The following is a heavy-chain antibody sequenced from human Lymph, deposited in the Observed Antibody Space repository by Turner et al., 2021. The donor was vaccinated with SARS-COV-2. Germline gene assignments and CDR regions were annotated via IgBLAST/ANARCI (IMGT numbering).Heavy chain of an antibody. CDR3: ARDLSPIRVVVVPAARSRYYYGMDV. V-gene: IGHV1-69*01. J-gene: IGHJ6*02. CDR1: GGIFSSYV. CDR2: IIPIFGTA. D-gene: IGHD2-2*01. Sequence: QMQLVQSGAEVKKPGSSVKVSCKASGGIFSSYVISWVRQAPGQGLEWMGGIIPIFGTANHAQKFQGRGTITADESTSTAYMELSSLRSEDTAVYYCARDLSPIRVVVVPAARSRYYYGMDVWGQGTTVTVSS.